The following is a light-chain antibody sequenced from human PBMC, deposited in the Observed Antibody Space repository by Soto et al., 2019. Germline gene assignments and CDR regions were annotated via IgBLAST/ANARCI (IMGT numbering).Light chain of an antibody. CDR3: HQYGISPRT. J-gene: IGKJ1*01. V-gene: IGKV3-20*01. CDR1: ESIISNY. Sequence: EVVLTQSPGTLSLSPGERVTLSCRASESIISNYLAWYQQKPGQAPRLLIYGVFSRATGISDRFSGSGSGTDFTLTISRLEPEDFAVYYCHQYGISPRTFGPGTKVEIK. CDR2: GVF.